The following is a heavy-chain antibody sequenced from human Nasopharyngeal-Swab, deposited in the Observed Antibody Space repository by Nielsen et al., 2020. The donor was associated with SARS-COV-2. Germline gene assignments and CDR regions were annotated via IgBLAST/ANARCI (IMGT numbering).Heavy chain of an antibody. CDR3: AKGKVVVVITPLGY. D-gene: IGHD3-22*01. J-gene: IGHJ4*02. CDR2: ISGSGGST. V-gene: IGHV3-23*01. Sequence: VRQAPGKGLEWVSAISGSGGSTYYADSVKGRFTISRDNSKNTLYLQMNSLRAEDTAVYYCAKGKVVVVITPLGYWGQGTLVTVFS.